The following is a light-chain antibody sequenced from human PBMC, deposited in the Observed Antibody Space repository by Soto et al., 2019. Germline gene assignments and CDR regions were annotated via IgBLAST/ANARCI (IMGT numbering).Light chain of an antibody. V-gene: IGKV3-20*01. CDR3: QQYAGSSYT. J-gene: IGKJ2*01. CDR1: QSVSSNY. CDR2: GAS. Sequence: EIVLTQSPGTLSLSPGETVTLSCRASQSVSSNYLVWYQQKPGQAPRPLIYGASTRATGIPDRFSGSGSGTDFTLTISRLEPEDFAVYYCQQYAGSSYTFGQGTKLEIK.